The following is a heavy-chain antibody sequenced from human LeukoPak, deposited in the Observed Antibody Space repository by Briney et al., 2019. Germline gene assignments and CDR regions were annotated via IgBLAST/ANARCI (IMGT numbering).Heavy chain of an antibody. V-gene: IGHV1-18*01. J-gene: IGHJ4*02. CDR1: GYTFTSYG. Sequence: ASVKVSCKASGYTFTSYGISWVRQAPGQGLEWTGWISVYNGKTNYAQNLQGRVTMTTDTSTSTAYMELRSLRSDDTAVYYCARDRAAVVGAPFDYWGQGTLVTVSS. CDR3: ARDRAAVVGAPFDY. D-gene: IGHD6-19*01. CDR2: ISVYNGKT.